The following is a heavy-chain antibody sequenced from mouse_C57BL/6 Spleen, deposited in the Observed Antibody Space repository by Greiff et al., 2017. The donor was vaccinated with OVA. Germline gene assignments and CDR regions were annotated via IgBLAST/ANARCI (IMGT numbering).Heavy chain of an antibody. CDR2: INPGSGGT. CDR1: GYAFTTYL. D-gene: IGHD1-1*01. Sequence: VQLQESGAELVRPGTSVKVSCKASGYAFTTYLIEWVKQRPGQGLEWIGVINPGSGGTNSNEKFKGKATLTADKSSSTAYMQLSSLTSEDSAVYFCARSPTGAMDYWGQGTSVTVSS. J-gene: IGHJ4*01. V-gene: IGHV1-54*01. CDR3: ARSPTGAMDY.